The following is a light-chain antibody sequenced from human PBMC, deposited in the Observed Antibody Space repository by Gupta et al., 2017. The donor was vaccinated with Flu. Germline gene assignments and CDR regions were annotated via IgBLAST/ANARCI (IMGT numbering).Light chain of an antibody. CDR2: DNN. V-gene: IGLV3-19*01. Sequence: SSELTQDTTVSAALGQTVRITCQGDSLRKYYAGWYQQKPGQAPVLVIYDNNNRPSGIPDRFSGSRSGNTASLTITGAQAEDEADYYCDSRDSSGDRVVFGGGTK. CDR1: SLRKYY. J-gene: IGLJ2*01. CDR3: DSRDSSGDRVV.